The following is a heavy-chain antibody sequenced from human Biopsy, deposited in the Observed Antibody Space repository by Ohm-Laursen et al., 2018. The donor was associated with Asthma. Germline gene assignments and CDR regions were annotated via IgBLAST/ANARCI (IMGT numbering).Heavy chain of an antibody. J-gene: IGHJ4*02. CDR2: ITDTSRYI. V-gene: IGHV3-21*01. CDR1: GFTFSHYN. Sequence: SLRLSCAASGFTFSHYNMNWVRQAPGKGLEWVSSITDTSRYIKYADSVEGRFTISRDNAKNSLYLQMNSLRAEDTAVYYCAKEVFPGWELRRGPENWGQGTLVTVSS. CDR3: AKEVFPGWELRRGPEN. D-gene: IGHD1-26*01.